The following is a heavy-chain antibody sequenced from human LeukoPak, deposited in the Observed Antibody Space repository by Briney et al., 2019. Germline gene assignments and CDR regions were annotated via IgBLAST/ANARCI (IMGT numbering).Heavy chain of an antibody. CDR3: AKDHSSSWSNFDY. Sequence: PGTSLRLSCAASGFTFSSYGMHWVRQAPGKGLEWVAVIWYGGSNKYYAGSVKGRFTISRDNSKNTLYLQMNSLRAEDTAVYYCAKDHSSSWSNFDYWGQGTLVTVSS. V-gene: IGHV3-33*06. J-gene: IGHJ4*02. CDR1: GFTFSSYG. CDR2: IWYGGSNK. D-gene: IGHD6-13*01.